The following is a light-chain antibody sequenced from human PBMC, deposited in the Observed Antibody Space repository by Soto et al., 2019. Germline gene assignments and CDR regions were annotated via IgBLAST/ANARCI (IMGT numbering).Light chain of an antibody. J-gene: IGKJ5*01. CDR3: QQRSNRPPVT. V-gene: IGKV3-11*01. CDR1: QSVTNY. CDR2: DAS. Sequence: EIVLTQSPATLSLSPGERATLSCRASQSVTNYLAWYQQKPGQAPRLLIYDASNRATGIPARFSGSGSGTDFTLTISSLEPEDFAVYYCQQRSNRPPVTFGQGTRLEIK.